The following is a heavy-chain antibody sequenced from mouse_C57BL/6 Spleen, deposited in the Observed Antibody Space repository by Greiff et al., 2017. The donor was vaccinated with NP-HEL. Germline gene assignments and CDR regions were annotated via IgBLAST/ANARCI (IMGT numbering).Heavy chain of an antibody. D-gene: IGHD5-1*01. CDR3: TREGGVRRGDWYFDV. CDR1: GYTFTDYE. V-gene: IGHV1-15*01. CDR2: IDPETGGT. J-gene: IGHJ1*03. Sequence: VQLQQSGAELVRPGASVTLSCKASGYTFTDYEMHWVKQTPVHGLEWIGAIDPETGGTAYNQKFKGKAILTADKSSSTAYMELRSLTSEDSAVYYCTREGGVRRGDWYFDVWGTGTTVTVSS.